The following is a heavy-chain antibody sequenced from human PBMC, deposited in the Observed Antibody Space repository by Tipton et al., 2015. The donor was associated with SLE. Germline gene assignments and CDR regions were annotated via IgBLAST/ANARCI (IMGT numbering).Heavy chain of an antibody. CDR1: GFTFSDYY. J-gene: IGHJ4*01. V-gene: IGHV3-11*01. CDR3: ARAGRVTAHYFDY. Sequence: SLRLSRAASGFTFSDYYMSWIRQAPGKGLEWVSYISSSGSTIYYADSVKGRFTISRDNAKNSLYLQMNSLRTEDTAIYYCARAGRVTAHYFDYWGHGALVTVSS. D-gene: IGHD4-23*01. CDR2: ISSSGSTI.